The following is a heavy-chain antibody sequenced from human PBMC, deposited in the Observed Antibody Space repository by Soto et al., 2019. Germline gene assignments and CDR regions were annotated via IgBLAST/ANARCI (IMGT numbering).Heavy chain of an antibody. J-gene: IGHJ4*02. Sequence: SDTLSLTCTVSGGSINTFYWSWVRQPAGKGLEWIGRILSSGSTSFNPSLESRVAMSVDTSKNHLSLNLSSVTAADMAVYYCAREGSYSAYNFAHGIQLWSFDFWGQGALVTVSS. CDR2: ILSSGST. CDR1: GGSINTFY. CDR3: AREGSYSAYNFAHGIQLWSFDF. V-gene: IGHV4-4*07. D-gene: IGHD5-12*01.